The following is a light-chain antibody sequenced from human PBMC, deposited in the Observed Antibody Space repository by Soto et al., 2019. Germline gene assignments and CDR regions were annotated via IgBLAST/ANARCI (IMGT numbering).Light chain of an antibody. CDR1: QSISSW. Sequence: DIQMTQSPSTLSASVGDRVTITCRASQSISSWLAWYQQKPGKAPKLPIYDAFSLESGAPSRFSGSGSGTEFTLSSSSLQPDDFATYYCHQYNSYPWTFGQGTKVEIK. V-gene: IGKV1-5*01. CDR2: DAF. CDR3: HQYNSYPWT. J-gene: IGKJ1*01.